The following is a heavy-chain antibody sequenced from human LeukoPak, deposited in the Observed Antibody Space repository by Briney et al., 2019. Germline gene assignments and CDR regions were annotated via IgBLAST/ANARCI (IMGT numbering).Heavy chain of an antibody. CDR1: GGTFSSYA. Sequence: GASVQVSCKASGGTFSSYAISWVRQAPGQGLEWMGRIIPILGIANYAQKFQGRVTITADKSTSTAYMELSSLRSEDTAVYYCARDPDQDGVDYWGQGTLVTVSS. V-gene: IGHV1-69*04. J-gene: IGHJ4*02. D-gene: IGHD1-14*01. CDR2: IIPILGIA. CDR3: ARDPDQDGVDY.